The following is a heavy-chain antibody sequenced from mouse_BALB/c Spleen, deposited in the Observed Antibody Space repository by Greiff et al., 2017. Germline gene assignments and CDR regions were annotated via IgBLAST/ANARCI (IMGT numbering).Heavy chain of an antibody. CDR2: ISYSGST. D-gene: IGHD1-1*01. J-gene: IGHJ1*01. V-gene: IGHV3-2*02. CDR3: ARFYYGSSYWYFDV. CDR1: GYSITSDYV. Sequence: DVQLQESGPGLVKPSQSLSLTCTVTGYSITSDYVWNWIRQFPGNKLEWMGYISYSGSTSYNPSLKSRISITRDTSKNQFFLQLNSVTTEDTATYYCARFYYGSSYWYFDVWGAGTTVTVSS.